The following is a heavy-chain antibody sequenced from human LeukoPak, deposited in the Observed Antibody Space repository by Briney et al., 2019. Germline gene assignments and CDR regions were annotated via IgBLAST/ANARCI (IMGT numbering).Heavy chain of an antibody. Sequence: VASVKVSCKASGGTFSSYAISWVRQAPGQGLEWMGWISGYNDNTNYAQKLQGRVTMTTDTSTSTAYMELRSLRSDDTAVYYCASHVVTATSRPPPEVGAFDIWGQGTMVTVSS. CDR3: ASHVVTATSRPPPEVGAFDI. CDR2: ISGYNDNT. V-gene: IGHV1-18*01. D-gene: IGHD2-21*02. CDR1: GGTFSSYA. J-gene: IGHJ3*02.